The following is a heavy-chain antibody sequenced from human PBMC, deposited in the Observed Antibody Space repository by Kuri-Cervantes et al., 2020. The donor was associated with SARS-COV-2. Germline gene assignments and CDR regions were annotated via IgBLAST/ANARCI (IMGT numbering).Heavy chain of an antibody. J-gene: IGHJ6*02. CDR1: GFTFSSYG. CDR3: AKERTSGYSYGWNYYYYGMDV. D-gene: IGHD5-18*01. V-gene: IGHV3-30*18. CDR2: ISYDGSNK. Sequence: LSLTCAASGFTFSSYGMHWVRQAPGKGLEWVVVISYDGSNKYYADSVKGRFAISRDNSKNTLYLQMNSLRAEDTAVYYCAKERTSGYSYGWNYYYYGMDVWGQGTTVTVSS.